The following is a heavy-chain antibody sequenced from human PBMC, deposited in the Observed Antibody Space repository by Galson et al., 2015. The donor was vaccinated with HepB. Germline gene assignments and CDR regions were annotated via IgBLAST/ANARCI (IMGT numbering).Heavy chain of an antibody. CDR3: ARVADADYGDHSHFDY. J-gene: IGHJ4*02. CDR2: ISSSSTYT. V-gene: IGHV3-11*06. Sequence: SLRLSCAASGFTFSDYYMSWIRQAPGKGLEWVSYISSSSTYTNYADSVKGRFTISRDNAKKSLYLQINSLRAEDTAVYYCARVADADYGDHSHFDYWGQETLVTVSS. D-gene: IGHD4-17*01. CDR1: GFTFSDYY.